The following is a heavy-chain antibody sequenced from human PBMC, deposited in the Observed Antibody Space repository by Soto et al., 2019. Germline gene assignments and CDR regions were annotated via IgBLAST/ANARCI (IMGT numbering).Heavy chain of an antibody. Sequence: TSETLCLTCAVSGGSLSTRNWWSWVRQPPGRGLEWIGEIYHTGVSNYNPSLESRVSISIDTSKNQFSLRLSSVTAADTAVYFCARGSAGAGASQYYFINWGQGTLVTVSS. V-gene: IGHV4-4*02. J-gene: IGHJ4*02. D-gene: IGHD7-27*01. CDR3: ARGSAGAGASQYYFIN. CDR1: GGSLSTRNW. CDR2: IYHTGVS.